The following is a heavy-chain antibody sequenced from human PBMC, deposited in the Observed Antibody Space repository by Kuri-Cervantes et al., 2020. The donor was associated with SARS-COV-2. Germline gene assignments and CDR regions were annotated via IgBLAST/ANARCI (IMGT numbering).Heavy chain of an antibody. J-gene: IGHJ6*03. Sequence: VKVSCKASGCTFSSYAISWVRQAPGQGLEWMGGIIPIFGTANYAQKFQGRVTITADESTSTAYMELSSLQSEGPAVDYCASCNLVATHGLYYHPDMDVWGQGSTVTVSS. V-gene: IGHV1-69*13. CDR3: ASCNLVATHGLYYHPDMDV. CDR1: GCTFSSYA. D-gene: IGHD5-12*01. CDR2: IIPIFGTA.